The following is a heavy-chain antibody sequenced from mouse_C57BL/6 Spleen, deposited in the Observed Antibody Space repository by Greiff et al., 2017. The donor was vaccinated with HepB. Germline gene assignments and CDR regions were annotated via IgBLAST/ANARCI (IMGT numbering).Heavy chain of an antibody. CDR1: GYAFSSSW. CDR3: ARNSRFPMDY. Sequence: VKLQESGPEPVKPGASVKISCKASGYAFSSSWMNWVKQRPGKGLEWIGRIYPGDGDTNYNGKFKGKATLTADKSSSTAYMQLSSLTSEDSAVYFFARNSRFPMDYWGQGTSVTVSS. J-gene: IGHJ4*01. CDR2: IYPGDGDT. D-gene: IGHD2-12*01. V-gene: IGHV1-82*01.